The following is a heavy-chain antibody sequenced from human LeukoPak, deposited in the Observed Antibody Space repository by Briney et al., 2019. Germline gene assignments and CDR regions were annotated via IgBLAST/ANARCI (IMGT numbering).Heavy chain of an antibody. V-gene: IGHV3-21*01. CDR2: ISSSSSYI. J-gene: IGHJ6*03. Sequence: GGSLRLSCAASGFTFSSYSMNWVRQAPGKGLEWVSYISSSSSYIYYADSVKGRFTISRDNAKNSLYLQMNSLIAEDTAVYYCARINYYYYMDVWGKGTTVTVSS. CDR1: GFTFSSYS. CDR3: ARINYYYYMDV.